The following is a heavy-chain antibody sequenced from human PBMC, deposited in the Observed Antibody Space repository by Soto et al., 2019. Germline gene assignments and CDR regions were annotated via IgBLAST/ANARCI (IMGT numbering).Heavy chain of an antibody. Sequence: GGSLRLSCAASGFTFSSYWMSWVRQAPGKGLEWVANIKQDGSEKYYVDSVKGRFTISRDNAKNSLYLQMNGLRAGDTAVYYCARWEGGYCSGGSCYSTGWFDPWGQGTLVTVSS. CDR3: ARWEGGYCSGGSCYSTGWFDP. D-gene: IGHD2-15*01. V-gene: IGHV3-7*01. CDR2: IKQDGSEK. CDR1: GFTFSSYW. J-gene: IGHJ5*02.